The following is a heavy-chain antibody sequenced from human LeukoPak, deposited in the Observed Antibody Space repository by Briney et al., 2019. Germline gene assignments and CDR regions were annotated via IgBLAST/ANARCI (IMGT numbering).Heavy chain of an antibody. V-gene: IGHV3-7*01. J-gene: IGHJ4*02. D-gene: IGHD3-10*01. CDR3: ARGFRPYDF. Sequence: EWVANIKQDGSEKYYVDSVKGRFTISRDNAKNSLYLQMNSLRAEDTAVYYCARGFRPYDFWCQGTLVIFSS. CDR2: IKQDGSEK.